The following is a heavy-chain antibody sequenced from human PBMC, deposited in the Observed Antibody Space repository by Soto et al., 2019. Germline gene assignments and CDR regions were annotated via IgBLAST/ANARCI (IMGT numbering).Heavy chain of an antibody. J-gene: IGHJ4*02. V-gene: IGHV3-30*03. CDR2: ISYDGSNK. Sequence: QVQLVESGGGVVQPGRSLRLSCAASGFSFSSYGMQWVRQAPGKGLEWVAVISYDGSNKYYADSVKDPFTISRDNSKKSQDLEMKRLGAAETAVYYCVAGLYFLDYCGEGTLVTSSS. CDR1: GFSFSSYG. D-gene: IGHD3-3*01. CDR3: VAGLYFLDY.